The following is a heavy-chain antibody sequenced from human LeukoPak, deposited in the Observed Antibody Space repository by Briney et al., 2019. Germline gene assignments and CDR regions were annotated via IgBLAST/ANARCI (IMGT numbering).Heavy chain of an antibody. CDR3: ARGWLRRYYYYYMDV. D-gene: IGHD5-24*01. Sequence: GASVKVSCKASGGTFSSYAISWVRQAPGQGLEWMGGIIPIFGTTNYAQKFQGRVTITADESTSTAYMELSSPRSEDTAVYYCARGWLRRYYYYYMDVWGKGTTVTVSS. CDR1: GGTFSSYA. CDR2: IIPIFGTT. J-gene: IGHJ6*03. V-gene: IGHV1-69*13.